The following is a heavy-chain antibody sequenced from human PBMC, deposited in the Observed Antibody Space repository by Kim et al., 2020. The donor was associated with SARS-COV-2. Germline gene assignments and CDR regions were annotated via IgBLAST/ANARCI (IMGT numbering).Heavy chain of an antibody. CDR3: ARSDFSRTTPGDY. Sequence: TPAPKRRVTISVDTSKNQFSLKLSSVTAADPSVYYCARSDFSRTTPGDYWGQGTLVTVSS. J-gene: IGHJ4*02. D-gene: IGHD2-15*01. V-gene: IGHV4-59*01.